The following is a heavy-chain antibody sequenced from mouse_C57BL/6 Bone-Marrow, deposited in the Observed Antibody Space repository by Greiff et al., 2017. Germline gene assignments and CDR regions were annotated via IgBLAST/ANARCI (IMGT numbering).Heavy chain of an antibody. CDR3: TTVYYYGSSSYWYFDV. D-gene: IGHD1-1*01. J-gene: IGHJ1*03. CDR2: IVPENGDT. V-gene: IGHV14-4*01. CDR1: GFNIKDDY. Sequence: EVKLQESGAELVRPGASVKLSCTASGFNIKDDYMHWVKQRPEQGLEWIGWIVPENGDTEYASKFQGKATITADTSSNTSYLQLSSLTSEDTAVYYCTTVYYYGSSSYWYFDVWGTGTTVTVSS.